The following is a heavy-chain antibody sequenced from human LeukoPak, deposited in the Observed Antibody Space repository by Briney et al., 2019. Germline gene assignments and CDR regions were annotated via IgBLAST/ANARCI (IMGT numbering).Heavy chain of an antibody. V-gene: IGHV1-18*01. D-gene: IGHD4-17*01. CDR1: GYTFTSSG. J-gene: IGHJ2*01. CDR2: ISAYTGNT. Sequence: ASVKVSCKASGYTFTSSGIRWVRQAPGQGLEWVGWISAYTGNTNYAQKLQGRVTMTTDTSTSTAYMELRSLRSDDTAVYYCARGRYGDYTPYWYFDLWGRGTLVTVSS. CDR3: ARGRYGDYTPYWYFDL.